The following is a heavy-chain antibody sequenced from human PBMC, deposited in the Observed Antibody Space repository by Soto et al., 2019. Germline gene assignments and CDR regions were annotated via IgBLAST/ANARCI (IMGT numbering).Heavy chain of an antibody. CDR3: AKDSGIVGATLPYYMDV. J-gene: IGHJ6*03. CDR2: ISWNSGSI. CDR1: GFTFDDYA. V-gene: IGHV3-9*01. D-gene: IGHD1-26*01. Sequence: GGSLRLSCAASGFTFDDYAMHWVRQAPGKGLEWVSGISWNSGSIGYADSVKGRFTISRDNAKNSLYLQMNSLRAEDTALYYCAKDSGIVGATLPYYMDVWGKGTTVTVSS.